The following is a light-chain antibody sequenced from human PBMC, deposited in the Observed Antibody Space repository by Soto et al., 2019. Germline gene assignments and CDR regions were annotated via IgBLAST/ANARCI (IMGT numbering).Light chain of an antibody. CDR1: SDVGAYRY. CDR3: SSYTGGNARVV. V-gene: IGLV2-14*01. Sequence: QSALTQPASVSGSPGQSITISCTGSDVGAYRYVSWYQQHPGKAPRLMIYDVSNRPSGVSVRFSGSKSGNTASLTISGLQPEDEAYFFCSSYTGGNARVVFGGGTKLTVL. J-gene: IGLJ2*01. CDR2: DVS.